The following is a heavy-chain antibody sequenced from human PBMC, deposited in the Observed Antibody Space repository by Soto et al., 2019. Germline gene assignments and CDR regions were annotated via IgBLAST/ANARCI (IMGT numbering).Heavy chain of an antibody. CDR2: TYYRSQWFH. V-gene: IGHV6-1*01. D-gene: IGHD1-7*01. CDR3: VRDWNSCFDY. Sequence: QVLLQQSGPGLVKPSQTLSLTCGISGDTVSSTSAAWSWIRQSPSRGLEWLGKTYYRSQWFHHYAASVKGRITVNPDTSKNQVSLQLNSVSPDDTAVYYCVRDWNSCFDYWAQGTLVTVSS. J-gene: IGHJ4*02. CDR1: GDTVSSTSAA.